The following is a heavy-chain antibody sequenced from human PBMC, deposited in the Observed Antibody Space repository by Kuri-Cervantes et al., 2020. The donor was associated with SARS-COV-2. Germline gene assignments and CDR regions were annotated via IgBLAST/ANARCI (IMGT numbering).Heavy chain of an antibody. J-gene: IGHJ4*02. CDR2: ISSNYNYL. V-gene: IGHV3-21*01. CDR1: GFIFGAYS. D-gene: IGHD3-16*01. CDR3: ARDLRLGKSLDY. Sequence: GESLKISCVTSGFIFGAYSMTWVRQAPGRGLEWVSSISSNYNYLYYTDSVKGRFTISRGNAKNSLYLQMSSLRAEDTAVYYCARDLRLGKSLDYWGQGTLVTVSS.